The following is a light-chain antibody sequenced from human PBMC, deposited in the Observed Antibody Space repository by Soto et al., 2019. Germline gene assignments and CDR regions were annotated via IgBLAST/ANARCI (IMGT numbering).Light chain of an antibody. J-gene: IGKJ2*01. CDR1: QSISNW. CDR3: QQYNNYPYT. CDR2: KAS. V-gene: IGKV1-5*03. Sequence: DIQMTQSPSTLSASVGDRVSITCRASQSISNWLAWYQQKPGKAPKLLIYKASSLEGGVPSRFSGSGSGTEFTLTISSLQPDDFASYHCQQYNNYPYTFGQGTNLEIK.